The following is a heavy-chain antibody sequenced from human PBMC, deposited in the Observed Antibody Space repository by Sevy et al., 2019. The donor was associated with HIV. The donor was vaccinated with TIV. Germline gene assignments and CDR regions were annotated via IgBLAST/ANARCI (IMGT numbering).Heavy chain of an antibody. V-gene: IGHV3-48*01. CDR1: GFTFSSYS. CDR3: ARDNGDYFLSTSVFDY. CDR2: ISSGLSTI. J-gene: IGHJ4*02. Sequence: GGSLRLSCAASGFTFSSYSMNWVRQAPGKGLEWVSYISSGLSTIHYADSVKGRFTISRDNAKNSLYLQMNRLRAEDTAVYYCARDNGDYFLSTSVFDYWGQGTLVTVSS. D-gene: IGHD4-17*01.